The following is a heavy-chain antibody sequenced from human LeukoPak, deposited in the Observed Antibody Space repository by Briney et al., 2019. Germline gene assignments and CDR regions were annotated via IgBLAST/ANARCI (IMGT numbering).Heavy chain of an antibody. V-gene: IGHV3-23*01. CDR3: AKDGVVWGFDP. Sequence: GASLRLSCAASGFTFSSYAMSWVRQAPGKGLEGVSAISGSGGSTYYADSVKGRFTISRDNSKNTLYLQMNSLRAEDTAVYYCAKDGVVWGFDPWGQGTLVTVSS. J-gene: IGHJ5*02. D-gene: IGHD3-16*01. CDR2: ISGSGGST. CDR1: GFTFSSYA.